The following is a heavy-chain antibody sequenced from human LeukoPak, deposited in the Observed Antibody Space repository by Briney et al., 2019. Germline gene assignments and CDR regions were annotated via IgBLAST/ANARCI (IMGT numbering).Heavy chain of an antibody. J-gene: IGHJ5*02. D-gene: IGHD5-12*01. V-gene: IGHV4-31*03. CDR3: ARVAPDNWFDP. Sequence: SETLSLTCTVSGGSISSGGYYWSWIRQRPGKGLEWIGYIYYSGSTYYNPSLTSRVTISVATSKNQFSLKLNSATAADTAVYYCARVAPDNWFDPWGQGTLVTVSS. CDR2: IYYSGST. CDR1: GGSISSGGYY.